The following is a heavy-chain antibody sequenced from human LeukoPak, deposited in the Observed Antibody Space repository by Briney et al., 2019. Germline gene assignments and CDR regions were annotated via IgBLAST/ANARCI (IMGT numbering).Heavy chain of an antibody. CDR2: ISYDGSNK. CDR3: ARGGGLDV. V-gene: IGHV3-30-3*01. D-gene: IGHD3-16*01. CDR1: GFTFSSYA. Sequence: PGGSLRLSCAASGFTFSSYAIHWVRQAPGKGLEWVALISYDGSNKYYADPVKGRFTISRDNSKNTLYLQMNSLRAEDTAVYFCARGGGLDVWGQGATVTVSS. J-gene: IGHJ6*02.